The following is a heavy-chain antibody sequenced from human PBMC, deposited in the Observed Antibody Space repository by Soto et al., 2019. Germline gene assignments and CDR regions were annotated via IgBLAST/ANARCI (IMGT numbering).Heavy chain of an antibody. D-gene: IGHD2-2*01. Sequence: QVQLVQSGAEVKKPGSSVKVSCKASAGTFSSYAISWVRQAPGQGLEWMGGIIPIFGTANYAQKFPGRVTITADESTSTAYMELSSLRPEHTAVYYCACQPGYCSSTSCYAKYYYYGMDVWGQGTTVTVS. J-gene: IGHJ6*02. CDR3: ACQPGYCSSTSCYAKYYYYGMDV. CDR2: IIPIFGTA. CDR1: AGTFSSYA. V-gene: IGHV1-69*01.